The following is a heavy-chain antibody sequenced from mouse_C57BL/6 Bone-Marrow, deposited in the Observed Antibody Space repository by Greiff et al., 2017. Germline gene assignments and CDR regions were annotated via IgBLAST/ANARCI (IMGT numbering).Heavy chain of an antibody. CDR1: GYAFTNYL. CDR3: AREKITTVGFDY. Sequence: QVQLQQSGAELVRPGTSVKVSCKASGYAFTNYLIEWVKQRPGQGLEWIGVINPGSGGTNYNEKFKGKATLTADKSSSTAYMQLSSLTSEDSAVYFCAREKITTVGFDYWGRGTTLTVSS. D-gene: IGHD1-1*01. CDR2: INPGSGGT. V-gene: IGHV1-54*01. J-gene: IGHJ2*01.